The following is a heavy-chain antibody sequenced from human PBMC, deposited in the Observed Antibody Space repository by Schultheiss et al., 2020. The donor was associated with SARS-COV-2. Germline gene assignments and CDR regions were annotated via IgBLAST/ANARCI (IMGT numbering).Heavy chain of an antibody. CDR1: GFTFSSYA. Sequence: GESLKISCAASGFTFSSYAMNWVRQAPGKGLEWVSAISGSGGSTYYADSVKGRFTISRDNSKNTLYLQMNSLSAEDTAIYFCAKDYAAAAHFDYWGQGTLVTVSS. J-gene: IGHJ4*02. CDR2: ISGSGGST. CDR3: AKDYAAAAHFDY. D-gene: IGHD6-13*01. V-gene: IGHV3-23*01.